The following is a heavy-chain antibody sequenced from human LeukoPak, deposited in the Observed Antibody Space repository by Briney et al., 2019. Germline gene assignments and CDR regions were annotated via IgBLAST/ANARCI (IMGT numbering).Heavy chain of an antibody. CDR1: GFTFSGYA. CDR3: AKDSDQELGSVDY. J-gene: IGHJ4*02. V-gene: IGHV3-23*01. CDR2: GSGSGGRT. Sequence: GGSLRLSCAASGFTFSGYAMSWVRQAPGKGLEWVSGGSGSGGRTYYADSVKGRFTISRDNSKNTLYLQMNSLRAEDTAVYYCAKDSDQELGSVDYWGQGTLVTVSS. D-gene: IGHD6-13*01.